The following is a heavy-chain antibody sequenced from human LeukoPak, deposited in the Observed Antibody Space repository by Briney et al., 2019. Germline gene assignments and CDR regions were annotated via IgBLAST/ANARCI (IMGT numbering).Heavy chain of an antibody. CDR1: GYTFTDYG. V-gene: IGHV1-18*01. Sequence: ASVKVSCKASGYTFTDYGISWLRQAPGKGLEWMGCISPYNGTTNYAQKLKGRFTIPTDTSTSAAYMELRILRSDDTAVYYCASRRWYSSGWYDYWVQGTLVTVSS. CDR3: ASRRWYSSGWYDY. CDR2: ISPYNGTT. J-gene: IGHJ4*02. D-gene: IGHD6-19*01.